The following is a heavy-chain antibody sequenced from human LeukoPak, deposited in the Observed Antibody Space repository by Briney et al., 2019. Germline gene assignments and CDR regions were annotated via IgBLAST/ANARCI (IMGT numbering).Heavy chain of an antibody. D-gene: IGHD2/OR15-2a*01. Sequence: GGSLRLSCAASGFGFSTSWMSWVRQAPGKGLEWGANIKQDGSEKYYVDSVEGRFTISRDNAKNSVYLQMNSLRDEDTAVYYCTSLSNSYGMDVWGQGTTATVSS. V-gene: IGHV3-7*01. J-gene: IGHJ6*02. CDR3: TSLSNSYGMDV. CDR2: IKQDGSEK. CDR1: GFGFSTSW.